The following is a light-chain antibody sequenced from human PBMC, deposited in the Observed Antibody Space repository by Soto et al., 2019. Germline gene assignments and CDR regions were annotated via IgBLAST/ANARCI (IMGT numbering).Light chain of an antibody. Sequence: QSVLTQPPSVSAAPGQKVTISCSGSSSNIGNNYVSWFQQFPGTAPKLLIYDNNKRPSGIPDRFSGSNSGTSATLGITGLQTGDEADYYCGTWDASLSAGVIGGGTQLTVL. CDR3: GTWDASLSAGV. V-gene: IGLV1-51*01. CDR1: SSNIGNNY. CDR2: DNN. J-gene: IGLJ2*01.